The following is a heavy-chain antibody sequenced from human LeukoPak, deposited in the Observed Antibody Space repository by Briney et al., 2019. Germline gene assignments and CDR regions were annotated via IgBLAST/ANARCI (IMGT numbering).Heavy chain of an antibody. V-gene: IGHV3-7*01. CDR2: IKQDGSEK. Sequence: SGGPLRLSCAASGFTFSTYWMSWVRQAPGKGLEWVADIKQDGSEKYYVDSVKGRFTISRDNAKNSLYLQMNSLRAEDTAVYYCARYNWNLDYWGQGTLVTVSS. CDR1: GFTFSTYW. D-gene: IGHD1-20*01. J-gene: IGHJ4*02. CDR3: ARYNWNLDY.